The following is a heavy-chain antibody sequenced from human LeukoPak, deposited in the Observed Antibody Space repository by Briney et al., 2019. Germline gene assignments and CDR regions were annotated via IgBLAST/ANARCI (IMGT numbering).Heavy chain of an antibody. CDR1: GFTFNRYW. CDR3: ARDGIYCSGSSCDEAEYFQD. D-gene: IGHD2-2*01. CDR2: IKEDGSGK. V-gene: IGHV3-7*01. J-gene: IGHJ1*01. Sequence: GGSLRLSCAASGFTFNRYWMSWVRQAPGKGLEWVANIKEDGSGKYYVDSVKGRFTISRDNAKNSLYLQMNSLRAEDTAVYYCARDGIYCSGSSCDEAEYFQDWGQGTLVTVSS.